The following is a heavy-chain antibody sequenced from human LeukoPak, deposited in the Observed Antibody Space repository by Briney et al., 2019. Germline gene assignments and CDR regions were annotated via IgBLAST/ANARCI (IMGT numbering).Heavy chain of an antibody. CDR3: ARRRIAARLSDY. CDR2: LYQTETT. J-gene: IGHJ4*02. Sequence: PSETLSLTCTVIGGSISGGGYYWAWIRQPPGKGLEWIGHLYQTETTYYNPSLKGRVTISVDRSKNQFSLKLSSVTAADTAVYYCARRRIAARLSDYWGQGTLVTVSS. D-gene: IGHD6-6*01. V-gene: IGHV4-30-2*01. CDR1: GGSISGGGYY.